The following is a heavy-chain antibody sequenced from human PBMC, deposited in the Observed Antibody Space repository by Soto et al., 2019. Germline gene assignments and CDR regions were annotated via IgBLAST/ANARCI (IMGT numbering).Heavy chain of an antibody. D-gene: IGHD1-26*01. V-gene: IGHV5-51*01. CDR2: IYPGDSDT. Sequence: SVKVACNASGYTFPCYWIGWVRQMPGKGLEWMGIIYPGDSDTRYSPSFQGQVTISADKSISTAYLQWSSLKASDTAMYYCARPSSGSSKWAFYIWGQGTMVTVSS. CDR3: ARPSSGSSKWAFYI. CDR1: GYTFPCYW. J-gene: IGHJ3*02.